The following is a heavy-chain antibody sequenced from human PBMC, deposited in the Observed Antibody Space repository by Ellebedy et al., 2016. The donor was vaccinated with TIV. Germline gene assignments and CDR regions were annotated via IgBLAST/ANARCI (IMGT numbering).Heavy chain of an antibody. V-gene: IGHV4-59*11. CDR3: AREFRYDFWRGPLDH. CDR2: IYYTGST. D-gene: IGHD3-3*01. CDR1: LGSISSHY. Sequence: SETLSLTXTVYLGSISSHYWTWIRQPPGKGLEWIGNIYYTGSTSYSPSLTGRVTISIDTPKNQFSLKVTSVTAADTAVYYCAREFRYDFWRGPLDHWGQGTTVTVSS. J-gene: IGHJ4*02.